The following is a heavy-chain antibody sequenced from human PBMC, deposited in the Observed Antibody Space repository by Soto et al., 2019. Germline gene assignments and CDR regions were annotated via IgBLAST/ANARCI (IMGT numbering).Heavy chain of an antibody. CDR1: GYSFTSYW. CDR2: IDPSDSYT. Sequence: PGESLKISCXGSGYSFTSYWISWVRQMPGKGLEWMGRIDPSDSYTNYSPSFQGHVTISADKSISTAYLQWSSLKASDTAMYYCARHQHSGSIAAPQGYWGQGTLVTVSS. J-gene: IGHJ4*02. V-gene: IGHV5-10-1*01. CDR3: ARHQHSGSIAAPQGY. D-gene: IGHD6-25*01.